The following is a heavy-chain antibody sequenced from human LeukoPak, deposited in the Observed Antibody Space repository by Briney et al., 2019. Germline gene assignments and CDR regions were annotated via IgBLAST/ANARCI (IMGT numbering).Heavy chain of an antibody. CDR3: GRDMDV. V-gene: IGHV3-7*04. Sequence: GGSLRLSCAASGFTFSTYWMSWVRQAPGKGLEWVANINQDGGEKHYVDSVRGRFTISRDSAKNSLYLQMNSLGADDTAVYYCGRDMDVWGQGTTVTVSS. CDR1: GFTFSTYW. J-gene: IGHJ6*02. CDR2: INQDGGEK.